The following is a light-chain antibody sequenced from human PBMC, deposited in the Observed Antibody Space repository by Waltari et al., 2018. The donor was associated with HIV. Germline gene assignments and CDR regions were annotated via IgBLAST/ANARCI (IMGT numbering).Light chain of an antibody. CDR2: RTS. V-gene: IGLV7-43*01. CDR1: TGAVTSAYY. Sequence: QTVVTQEPSLTVSPGGTVTLTCASSTGAVTSAYYPTWFQQKPGQAPRRLIYRTSSKRSWAPALFSGSLLGVKAALTLSGVQPEDEAEYYCLLYYGGGRPYVFGTGTKVTVL. J-gene: IGLJ1*01. CDR3: LLYYGGGRPYV.